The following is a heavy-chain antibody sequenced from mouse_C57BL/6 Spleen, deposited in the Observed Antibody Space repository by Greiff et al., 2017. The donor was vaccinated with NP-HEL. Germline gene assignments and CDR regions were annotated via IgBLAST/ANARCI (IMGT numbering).Heavy chain of an antibody. J-gene: IGHJ2*01. CDR1: GYTFTDYN. CDR3: APSGYFDY. D-gene: IGHD3-2*02. CDR2: INPNNGGT. V-gene: IGHV1-22*01. Sequence: VQLQQSGPELVKPGASVKMSCKASGYTFTDYNMHWVKQSHGKSLEWIGYINPNNGGTSYNQKFKGKATLTVNKSSSTASMELRSLTSEDSAVYYCAPSGYFDYWGQGTTLTVAS.